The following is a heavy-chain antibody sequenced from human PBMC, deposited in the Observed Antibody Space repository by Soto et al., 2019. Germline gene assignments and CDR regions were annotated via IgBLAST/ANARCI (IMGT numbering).Heavy chain of an antibody. CDR3: SRSLNS. J-gene: IGHJ4*02. CDR2: INQDGSEK. CDR1: GFTFSTYW. Sequence: GGSLRLSCAASGFTFSTYWTDWVRQTPGKGLEWVANINQDGSEKNYVDSVKGRFTIYRDNAKNSLYLQMSSLTAEDSALYYCSRSLNSWGQGTLVTVSS. V-gene: IGHV3-7*01.